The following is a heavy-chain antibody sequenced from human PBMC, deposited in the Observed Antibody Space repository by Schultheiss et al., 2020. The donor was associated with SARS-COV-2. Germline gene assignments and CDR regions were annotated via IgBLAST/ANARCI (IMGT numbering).Heavy chain of an antibody. CDR3: ARDRARGGFGVVRWFDP. D-gene: IGHD3-3*01. CDR2: ISYDGSNK. V-gene: IGHV3-30-3*01. Sequence: GGSLRLSCAASGFTFSSYAMHWVRQAPGKGLEWVAVISYDGSNKYYADSVKGRFTISRDNAKNSLYLQMNSLRAEDTAVYYCARDRARGGFGVVRWFDPWGQGTLVTVSS. CDR1: GFTFSSYA. J-gene: IGHJ5*02.